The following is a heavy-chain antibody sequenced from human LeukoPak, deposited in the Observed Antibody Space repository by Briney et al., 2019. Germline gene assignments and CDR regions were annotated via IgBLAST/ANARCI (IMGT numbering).Heavy chain of an antibody. Sequence: GGSLRLSCAASGYTFSSYSMNWVRQAPGKGLEWVSYISSSSSTIYYADSVKGRFTISRDNARNSLYLQMNSLRAEDTAVYYCAANCPFDYWGQGTLVTVSS. CDR1: GYTFSSYS. CDR2: ISSSSSTI. CDR3: AANCPFDY. V-gene: IGHV3-48*01. J-gene: IGHJ4*02. D-gene: IGHD4/OR15-4a*01.